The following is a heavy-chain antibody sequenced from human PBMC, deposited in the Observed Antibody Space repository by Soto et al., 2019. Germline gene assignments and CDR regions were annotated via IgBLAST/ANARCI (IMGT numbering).Heavy chain of an antibody. CDR1: GFTFSSYW. D-gene: IGHD5-18*01. CDR2: INSDGSST. V-gene: IGHV3-74*01. Sequence: GGSLRLSCAASGFTFSSYWMHWVRQAPGKGLVWVSRINSDGSSTSYADSVKGRFTISRDNAKNTLYLQMNSLRAEDTAVYNCARDPAVDTAMVTPDVAFDIWGQGTMVTVSS. J-gene: IGHJ3*02. CDR3: ARDPAVDTAMVTPDVAFDI.